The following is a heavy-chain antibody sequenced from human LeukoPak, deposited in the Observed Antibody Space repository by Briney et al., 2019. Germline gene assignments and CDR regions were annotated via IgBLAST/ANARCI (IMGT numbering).Heavy chain of an antibody. CDR3: AKVRAPSGWFNSDY. V-gene: IGHV3-7*03. CDR2: IKQDGSEK. Sequence: GGSLRLSCAASGFTFSSYWMSWVRQAPGKGLEWVANIKQDGSEKYYVDSVKGRFTISRDNAKNSLYLQMNSLRVEDTAAYYCAKVRAPSGWFNSDYWGQGTLVTVSS. D-gene: IGHD6-19*01. CDR1: GFTFSSYW. J-gene: IGHJ4*02.